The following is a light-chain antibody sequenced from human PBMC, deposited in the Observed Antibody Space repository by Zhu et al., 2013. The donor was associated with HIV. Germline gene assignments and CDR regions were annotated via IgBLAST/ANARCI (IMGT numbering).Light chain of an antibody. J-gene: IGKJ1*01. CDR1: QSISSNY. Sequence: EIVLTQSPGTLSLSPGERATLSCRASQSISSNYLAWYQQKPGQAPRLLIYDASNRATGIPARFSGSGSGTDFTLTIRTLQPEDFATYYCQYYSTYSSTFGQGTKVEIK. CDR3: QYYSTYSST. CDR2: DAS. V-gene: IGKV3-20*01.